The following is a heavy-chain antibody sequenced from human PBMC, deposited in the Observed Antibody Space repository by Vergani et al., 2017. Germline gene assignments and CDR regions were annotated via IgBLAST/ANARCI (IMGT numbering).Heavy chain of an antibody. CDR2: IYSTGST. D-gene: IGHD2-2*01. Sequence: VQLQESGPGLVKPSQTLSLTCSVSGHSISSVVYYWNWIRQHPGKGLEWIGYIYSTGSTHHNPFLRRRIKMSVDTSKNQFSLKLGSVTAADTAVYYCARGAVGCSSTSCYEGGWFDPWGQGSLVTVSS. V-gene: IGHV4-31*03. CDR1: GHSISSVVYY. J-gene: IGHJ5*02. CDR3: ARGAVGCSSTSCYEGGWFDP.